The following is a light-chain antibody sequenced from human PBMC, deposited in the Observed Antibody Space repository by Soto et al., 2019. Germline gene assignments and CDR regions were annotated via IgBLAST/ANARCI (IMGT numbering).Light chain of an antibody. CDR2: EVI. CDR3: SSYTTSSTLM. J-gene: IGLJ3*02. CDR1: STDIGAYNY. V-gene: IGLV2-14*01. Sequence: QSVLTQPASVSGSPGQSITISCTGTSTDIGAYNYVSWYQQHPGKAPKLMIYEVINRPSGISNRFSGSKSGNTASLTISGLQAEDEADYYCSSYTTSSTLMFGGGTKVTVL.